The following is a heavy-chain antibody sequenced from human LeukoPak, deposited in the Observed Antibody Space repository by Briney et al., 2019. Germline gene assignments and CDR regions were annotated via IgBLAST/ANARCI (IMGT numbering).Heavy chain of an antibody. CDR2: IIPILGIA. J-gene: IGHJ6*02. V-gene: IGHV1-69*04. D-gene: IGHD6-13*01. Sequence: ASMKVSCKAYGGTLSSYTISWVRQVHGQGIEWMGRIIPILGIANYAQKFEGRVTITADKSTSTAYMELSSLRSEDTAVYYCARDGIASRSYYYYGMDVWGQGTTVTVSS. CDR1: GGTLSSYT. CDR3: ARDGIASRSYYYYGMDV.